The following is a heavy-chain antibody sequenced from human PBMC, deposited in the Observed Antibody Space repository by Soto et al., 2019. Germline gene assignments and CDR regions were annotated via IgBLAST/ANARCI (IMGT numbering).Heavy chain of an antibody. CDR3: ARGLSIVGATNWFDH. J-gene: IGHJ5*02. Sequence: PSETLSLTCTVSGGSISSYYWSWIRQPPGKGLEWIGYIYCSGSTNYNPSLKSRVTISVDTSKNQFPLKLSSVTAADTAVYYCARGLSIVGATNWFDHWGQGTLVTVSS. CDR1: GGSISSYY. V-gene: IGHV4-59*01. D-gene: IGHD1-26*01. CDR2: IYCSGST.